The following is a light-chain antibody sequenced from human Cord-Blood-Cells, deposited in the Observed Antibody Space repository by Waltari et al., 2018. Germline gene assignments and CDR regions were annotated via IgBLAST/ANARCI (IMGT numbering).Light chain of an antibody. J-gene: IGKJ3*01. Sequence: DIVLTQSPGTLSLSPGERATLSCRASQSVSSSYLAWYQQKPGQAPRRLIYGASSRSTGLPDRFSGSGSGTDFTLTISRLEPEDFAVYYCQQYGSSPFTFGPGTKVDIK. CDR3: QQYGSSPFT. CDR1: QSVSSSY. CDR2: GAS. V-gene: IGKV3-20*01.